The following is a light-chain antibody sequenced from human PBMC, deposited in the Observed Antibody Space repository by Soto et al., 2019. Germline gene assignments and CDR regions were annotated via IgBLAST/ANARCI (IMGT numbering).Light chain of an antibody. CDR1: QTVTMSY. J-gene: IGKJ1*01. CDR2: GAS. Sequence: ANLSGRASQTVTMSYLAWYQQKTGQAPRLLIYGASSRATSMPERIIGSGSWTDFFLIIISLVPADFVAYYWQQRSIWHSISFGQGTTV. CDR3: QQRSIWHSIS. V-gene: IGKV3D-20*02.